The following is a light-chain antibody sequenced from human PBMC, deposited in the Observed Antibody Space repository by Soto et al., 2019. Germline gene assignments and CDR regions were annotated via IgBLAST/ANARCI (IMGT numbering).Light chain of an antibody. Sequence: EIVLTQSPGTLALSPGERATLSCRASQSVNSRLAWYQQKPGQAPRLLIYGASSRATGIPDRFSGSGSGTDFTLTISRLEPEDFAVYYCQQYGSSITFGQGTRLEIK. CDR1: QSVNSR. CDR2: GAS. J-gene: IGKJ5*01. CDR3: QQYGSSIT. V-gene: IGKV3-20*01.